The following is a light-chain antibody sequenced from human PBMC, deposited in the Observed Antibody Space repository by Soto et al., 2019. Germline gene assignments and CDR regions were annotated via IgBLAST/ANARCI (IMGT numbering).Light chain of an antibody. CDR3: CSYTGANNMV. Sequence: QSALTQPPSASGSPGQSVTISCTGTGGDIGGYNYVAWYQQHPGRAPKLIIYEVDKRPSGVPDRFSGSRSGSTASLTGSGLQAGDEADYFCCSYTGANNMVFGGGTKLTVL. CDR1: GGDIGGYNY. V-gene: IGLV2-8*01. J-gene: IGLJ2*01. CDR2: EVD.